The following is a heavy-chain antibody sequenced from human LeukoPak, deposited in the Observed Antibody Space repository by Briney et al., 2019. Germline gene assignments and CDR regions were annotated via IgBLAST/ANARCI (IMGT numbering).Heavy chain of an antibody. CDR2: IYYTGST. CDR1: RGSISSSSYY. CDR3: TAEKNGSPHY. D-gene: IGHD2-8*01. V-gene: IGHV4-39*07. J-gene: IGHJ4*02. Sequence: SETLSLTCTVSRGSISSSSYYWSWVHQPPGKGLEWIASIYYTGSTYYNPSLKSRVTISLDMSKNEFFLTMSSVTAADTAVYLCTAEKNGSPHYWGQGTQVTVSS.